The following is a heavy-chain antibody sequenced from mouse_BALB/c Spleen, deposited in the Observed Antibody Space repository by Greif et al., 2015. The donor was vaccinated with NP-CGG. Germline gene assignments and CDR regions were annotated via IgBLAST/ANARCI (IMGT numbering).Heavy chain of an antibody. V-gene: IGHV1-84*02. D-gene: IGHD4-1*01. CDR3: ARRTGTEAMDY. CDR1: GYTFTDYY. CDR2: IYPGSGNT. Sequence: QVQLQQPGPELVKPGASVKISCKASGYTFTDYYINWVKQKPGQGLEWIGWIYPGSGNTKYNEKFKGKATLTVDTSSSTAYMQRSSLTSEDTTVYFCARRTGTEAMDYWGQGTSVTVSS. J-gene: IGHJ4*01.